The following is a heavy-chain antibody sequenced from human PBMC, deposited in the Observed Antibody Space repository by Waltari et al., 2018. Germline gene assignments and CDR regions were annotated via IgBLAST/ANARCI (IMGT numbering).Heavy chain of an antibody. J-gene: IGHJ2*01. CDR2: IYYSGIT. D-gene: IGHD3-10*01. CDR3: ARQLAIITLSRGVNWAPQWYFDL. CDR1: GGSVSSSSFY. Sequence: QLQLQESGPGLVKPSETLSLTCTVSGGSVSSSSFYWGWIRQPPGKGLEWIGTIYYSGITYYNPSLKSRVTVSVDTSNNQVSLNLSSVTAADTAVYYCARQLAIITLSRGVNWAPQWYFDLWGRGTLVTVSS. V-gene: IGHV4-39*01.